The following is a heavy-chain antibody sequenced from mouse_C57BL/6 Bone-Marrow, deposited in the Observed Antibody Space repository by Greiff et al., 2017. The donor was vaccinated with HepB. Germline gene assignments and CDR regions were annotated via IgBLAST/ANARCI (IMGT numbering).Heavy chain of an antibody. CDR2: IYPGGGYT. J-gene: IGHJ2*01. CDR3: ARYEGSSYGY. CDR1: GYTFTNYW. D-gene: IGHD1-1*01. Sequence: QVQLQHSGAELVRPGTSVKMSCKASGYTFTNYWIGWAKQRPGHGLEWIGDIYPGGGYTNYNEKFKGKATLTADKSSSTAYMQFSSLTSEDSAIYYCARYEGSSYGYWGQGTTLTVSS. V-gene: IGHV1-63*01.